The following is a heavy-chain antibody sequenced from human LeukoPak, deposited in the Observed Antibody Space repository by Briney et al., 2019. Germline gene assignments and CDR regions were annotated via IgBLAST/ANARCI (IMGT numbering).Heavy chain of an antibody. V-gene: IGHV4-39*07. CDR3: ARAVRSSGYFDAFDI. J-gene: IGHJ3*02. CDR1: GGSISSSSYY. Sequence: PSETLSLTCTVSGGSISSSSYYWGWIRQPPGKGLEWIGSIYYSGSTYYNPSLKSRVTISVDTSKNQFSLKLSSVTAADTAVYYCARAVRSSGYFDAFDIWGQGTIVTVSS. D-gene: IGHD3-22*01. CDR2: IYYSGST.